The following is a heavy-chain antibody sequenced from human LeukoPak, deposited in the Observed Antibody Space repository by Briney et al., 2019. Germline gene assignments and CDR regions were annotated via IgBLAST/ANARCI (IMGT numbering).Heavy chain of an antibody. V-gene: IGHV3-30*04. Sequence: GGSLRLSCAASGFTFSSYPMHWVRQAPGKGLEWVAVISYDESNKYYADSVKGRFTISRDNAKNLLYLQMNSLRVEDTAVYYCARDGWFGELDKDHFDYWGQGTLVTVSS. CDR3: ARDGWFGELDKDHFDY. CDR1: GFTFSSYP. D-gene: IGHD3-10*01. J-gene: IGHJ4*02. CDR2: ISYDESNK.